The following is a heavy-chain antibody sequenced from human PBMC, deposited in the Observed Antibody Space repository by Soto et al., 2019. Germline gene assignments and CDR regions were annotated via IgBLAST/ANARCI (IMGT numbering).Heavy chain of an antibody. Sequence: GGSLRLSCAASGFTFSTYTMNWVRQAPGKGLEWVSSISSSSAHIYYADSVKGRFTISRDNAKNSLYLQMNSLRAEDTAVYYCARGGVTTRCYDCWGQGTLVTVSS. CDR1: GFTFSTYT. J-gene: IGHJ4*02. D-gene: IGHD2-2*01. V-gene: IGHV3-21*01. CDR2: ISSSSAHI. CDR3: ARGGVTTRCYDC.